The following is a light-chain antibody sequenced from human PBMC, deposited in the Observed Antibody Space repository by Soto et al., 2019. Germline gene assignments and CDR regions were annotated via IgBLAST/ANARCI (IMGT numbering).Light chain of an antibody. Sequence: EFVLTQSPGTLSLSPGERATLSCRASQTVSSNLAWYQYTPGQAPRLLIYGASTRATGIPARFSGSGSGTEFTLTISSLQSEDFAVYYCQQYNNWPPWTFGQGTKVDIK. CDR2: GAS. J-gene: IGKJ1*01. V-gene: IGKV3-15*01. CDR3: QQYNNWPPWT. CDR1: QTVSSN.